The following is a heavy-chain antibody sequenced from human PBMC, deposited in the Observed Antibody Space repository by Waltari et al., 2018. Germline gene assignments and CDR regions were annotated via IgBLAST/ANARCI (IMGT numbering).Heavy chain of an antibody. V-gene: IGHV1-2*06. J-gene: IGHJ3*02. Sequence: QVQLVQSGAAVKKPGASVKVSCKASGYTFTGYYMHWVRQAPGQGLEWMGRINPNSGGTNYAQKCQCRVTMTKDTSISTAYMELSRLRADDTAVYYCVMTTVTTFAFDIWGQGTMVTVSS. CDR2: INPNSGGT. CDR3: VMTTVTTFAFDI. D-gene: IGHD4-17*01. CDR1: GYTFTGYY.